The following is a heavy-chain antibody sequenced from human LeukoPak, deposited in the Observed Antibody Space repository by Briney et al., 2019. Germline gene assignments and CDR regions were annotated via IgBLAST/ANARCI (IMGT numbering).Heavy chain of an antibody. CDR2: IKQEGSEK. CDR3: AREYNYYDSSGYYYEYFDY. Sequence: GGSLRLSCAASGFTFSCYWMSGVRQAPGKGLEWVANIKQEGSEKYYVDSVKGRFTISRDNAKNSLYLQMNSLRAEDTAVYYCAREYNYYDSSGYYYEYFDYWGQGTLVTVSS. CDR1: GFTFSCYW. V-gene: IGHV3-7*01. J-gene: IGHJ4*02. D-gene: IGHD3-22*01.